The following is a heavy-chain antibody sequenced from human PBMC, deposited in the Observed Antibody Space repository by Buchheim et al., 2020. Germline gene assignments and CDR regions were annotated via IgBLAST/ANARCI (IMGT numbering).Heavy chain of an antibody. CDR1: GGSFSGYY. CDR3: AGMVPAAIGNWFGP. J-gene: IGHJ5*02. Sequence: QVQLQQWGAGLLKPSETLSLTCAVYGGSFSGYYWSWIRQPPGKGLEWIGEINHSGSTNYNTSLKSRVTISVDTSKNQFSLKLSSVTAADTSVYYCAGMVPAAIGNWFGPWGQGTL. V-gene: IGHV4-34*01. CDR2: INHSGST. D-gene: IGHD2-2*01.